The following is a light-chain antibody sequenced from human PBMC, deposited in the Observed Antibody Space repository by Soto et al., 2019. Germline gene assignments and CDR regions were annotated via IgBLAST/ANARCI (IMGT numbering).Light chain of an antibody. CDR1: QSVLYSPYNKNY. V-gene: IGKV4-1*01. CDR3: QQYYITPPWT. CDR2: WAS. J-gene: IGKJ1*01. Sequence: DIVMTQSPDSLAVSLGERATINCRSSQSVLYSPYNKNYVAWYQQKSGQPPKLLIYWASTRESGVPDRFSGSGSGTDFTLTLSSLQAEDVATYYCQQYYITPPWTFCQGTKVEIK.